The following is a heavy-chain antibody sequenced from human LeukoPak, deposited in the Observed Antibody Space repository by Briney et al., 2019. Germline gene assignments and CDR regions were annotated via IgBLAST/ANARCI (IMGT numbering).Heavy chain of an antibody. V-gene: IGHV1-69*01. Sequence: GSSVKVSCEASGGTFSSYAISWVRQAPGQGLEWMGGIIPIFGTANYAQKFQGRVTITADESTSTAYMELSSLRSDDTAVYYCARVLGSSGYYDHNWFDPWGQGTLVTVSS. CDR2: IIPIFGTA. CDR3: ARVLGSSGYYDHNWFDP. CDR1: GGTFSSYA. D-gene: IGHD3-22*01. J-gene: IGHJ5*02.